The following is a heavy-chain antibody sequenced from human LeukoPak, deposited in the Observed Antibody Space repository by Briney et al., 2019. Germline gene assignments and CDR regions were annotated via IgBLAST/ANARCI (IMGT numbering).Heavy chain of an antibody. CDR3: APGPPYVT. J-gene: IGHJ5*02. CDR1: GFTFSSSW. CDR2: IKREGSEK. V-gene: IGHV3-7*01. Sequence: GGSLRLSCTTSGFTFSSSWMSWVRQAPGKGLEWVANIKREGSEKTYIDSVKGRFTISRDNAKNSLYLQMNSLRVEDTAVYYCAPGPPYVTWGQGTLVTVSS. D-gene: IGHD3-16*01.